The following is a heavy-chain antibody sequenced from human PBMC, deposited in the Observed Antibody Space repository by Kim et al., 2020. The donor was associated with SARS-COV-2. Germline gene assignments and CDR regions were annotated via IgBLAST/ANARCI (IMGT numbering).Heavy chain of an antibody. J-gene: IGHJ3*02. Sequence: SFQGHVTISADKSISTAYLQWSSLKASDTAMYYCARAGNDGAPFDDAFDIWGQGTMVTVSS. D-gene: IGHD1-1*01. V-gene: IGHV5-10-1*01. CDR3: ARAGNDGAPFDDAFDI.